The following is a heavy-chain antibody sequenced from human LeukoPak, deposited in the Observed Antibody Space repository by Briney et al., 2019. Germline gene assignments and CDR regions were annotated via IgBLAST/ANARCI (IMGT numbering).Heavy chain of an antibody. D-gene: IGHD6-19*01. Sequence: ASVKVSCKPSGYTFTSYYIHCVRQAPGQGLEWMGRILPTLDIVDYAQNFQGRVTITADKSTTTSYMEVTSLKSEDTAVYYCARGPIAVAGDFDYWGQGTLVTVSS. V-gene: IGHV1-69*04. CDR3: ARGPIAVAGDFDY. J-gene: IGHJ4*02. CDR1: GYTFTSYY. CDR2: ILPTLDIV.